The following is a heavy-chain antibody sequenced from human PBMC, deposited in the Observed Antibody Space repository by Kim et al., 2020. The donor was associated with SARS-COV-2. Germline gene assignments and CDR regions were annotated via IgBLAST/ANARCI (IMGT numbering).Heavy chain of an antibody. V-gene: IGHV1-3*01. J-gene: IGHJ4*02. CDR1: GYSFSSYV. Sequence: ASVKVSCKASGYSFSSYVMYWVRQAPGQRLEWMGWINAGNGSPKYSQKLQGRITISRDTSASTDYMALSSLRSEDTAVYYFARGGFYFDYWGQGTLVTVSS. CDR2: INAGNGSP. CDR3: ARGGFYFDY.